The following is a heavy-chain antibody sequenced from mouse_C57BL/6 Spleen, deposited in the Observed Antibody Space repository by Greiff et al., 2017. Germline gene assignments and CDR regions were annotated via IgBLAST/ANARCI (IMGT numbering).Heavy chain of an antibody. CDR1: GFTFSDYG. J-gene: IGHJ1*03. CDR2: ISSGSSTI. D-gene: IGHD1-1*02. Sequence: EVKLVESGGGLVKPGGSLKLSCAASGFTFSDYGMHWVRQAPGKGLEWVAYISSGSSTIYYADTVKGRFTISRDNAKNTLFLQMSSLRSEDTAMYYCAGGSPWYFDVWGTGTTVTVSS. CDR3: AGGSPWYFDV. V-gene: IGHV5-17*01.